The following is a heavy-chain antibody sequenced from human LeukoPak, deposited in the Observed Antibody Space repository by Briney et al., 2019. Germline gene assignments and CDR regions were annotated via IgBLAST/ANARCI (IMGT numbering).Heavy chain of an antibody. V-gene: IGHV3-53*01. D-gene: IGHD5-24*01. Sequence: GGSLRLSCTVSGLSFSGFAMCWVRQAQGKGLEWVSVIYSTGNTYYADSVKGRFTISRDNSKNTLYLQMNSLRAEDTAVYFCARGLRWLPLDSWGQGTLVTVSS. CDR3: ARGLRWLPLDS. CDR2: IYSTGNT. J-gene: IGHJ4*02. CDR1: GLSFSGFA.